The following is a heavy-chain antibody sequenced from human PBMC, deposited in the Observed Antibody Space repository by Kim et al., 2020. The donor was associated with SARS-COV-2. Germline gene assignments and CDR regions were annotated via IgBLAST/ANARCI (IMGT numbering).Heavy chain of an antibody. V-gene: IGHV3-30*01. D-gene: IGHD3-22*01. CDR3: ARDDRPYYYDSTGAFDI. J-gene: IGHJ3*02. Sequence: VKGRFTISRDNSKNTLYLQMNSLRAEDTAVYYCARDDRPYYYDSTGAFDIWGQGTMVTVSS.